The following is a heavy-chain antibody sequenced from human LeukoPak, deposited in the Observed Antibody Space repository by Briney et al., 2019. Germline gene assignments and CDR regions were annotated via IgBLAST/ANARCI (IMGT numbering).Heavy chain of an antibody. V-gene: IGHV4-39*01. J-gene: IGHJ5*02. CDR1: GGSISISSYY. D-gene: IGHD6-13*01. Sequence: PSETLSLTCSVSGGSISISSYYWGWIRHPPGKGLEWIVNIYYSGSTYYNSSLKSRVTISVDTSKNQFSLKLSSVTAADTAVYFYSSSWPTNWYDPWGQGTLVTVSS. CDR3: SSSWPTNWYDP. CDR2: IYYSGST.